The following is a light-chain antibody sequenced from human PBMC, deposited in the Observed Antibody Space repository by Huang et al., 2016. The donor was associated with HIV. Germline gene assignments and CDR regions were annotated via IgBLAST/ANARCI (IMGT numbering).Light chain of an antibody. CDR2: EAS. J-gene: IGKJ4*01. V-gene: IGKV3-11*01. CDR1: QSVSHY. Sequence: EIVLTQSPATLSLSPGERATLSCRASQSVSHYLAWYQQKPGQAPRLLIYEASNRATCIPARFSGSGSGTDFTLTISSLEPEDFAIYYCQQRSNWPALTFGGGTKVEIK. CDR3: QQRSNWPALT.